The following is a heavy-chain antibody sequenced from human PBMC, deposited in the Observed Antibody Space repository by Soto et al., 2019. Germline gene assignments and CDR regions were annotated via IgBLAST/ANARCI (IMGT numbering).Heavy chain of an antibody. V-gene: IGHV4-34*01. CDR2: INHSGST. CDR3: ARAYSSGWPSFDY. Sequence: SETLSLTCAVYGGSFSGYYWSWIRQPPGKGLEWIGEINHSGSTNYNPSLKSRVTISVDTSKNQFSLKLSSVTAADTVVYYCARAYSSGWPSFDYWGQGTQVTVS. D-gene: IGHD6-19*01. J-gene: IGHJ4*02. CDR1: GGSFSGYY.